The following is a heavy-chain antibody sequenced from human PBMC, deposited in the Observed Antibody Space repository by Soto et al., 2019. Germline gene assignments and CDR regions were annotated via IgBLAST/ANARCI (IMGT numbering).Heavy chain of an antibody. Sequence: SETLSLTCTVSGGSISSSSYYWGWIRQPPGKGLEWIGSIYYSGSTYYNPSLKSRVTISVDTSKNQFSLKLSSVTAADTAVYYCARRPPVLEWLSSPPFRYYMDVWGKGTTVTVSS. CDR1: GGSISSSSYY. CDR2: IYYSGST. D-gene: IGHD3-3*01. CDR3: ARRPPVLEWLSSPPFRYYMDV. J-gene: IGHJ6*03. V-gene: IGHV4-39*01.